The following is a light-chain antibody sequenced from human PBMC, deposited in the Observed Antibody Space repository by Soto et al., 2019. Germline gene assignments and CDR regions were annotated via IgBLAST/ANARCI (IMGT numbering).Light chain of an antibody. CDR2: GAS. CDR1: QSVSSN. CDR3: QQYNNLPPVT. Sequence: EIVMTQSPATLSVSPGERATLSCRASQSVSSNLAWYQQKPGQAPRLLIYGASTRATGIPARFSGSGSGTEFTLTISSLQSEDFAVYYCQQYNNLPPVTVGQWTKVEIK. J-gene: IGKJ1*01. V-gene: IGKV3D-15*01.